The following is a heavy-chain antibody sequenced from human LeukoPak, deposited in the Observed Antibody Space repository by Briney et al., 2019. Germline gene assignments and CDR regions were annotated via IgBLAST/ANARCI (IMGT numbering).Heavy chain of an antibody. CDR1: GGSSSGYY. V-gene: IGHV4-34*01. D-gene: IGHD3-10*01. J-gene: IGHJ4*02. Sequence: SETLSLTCAVSGGSSSGYYWSSIRQTPGRGLERAGEINHSGSTNYNPSLKSRVTISVDTSKNQFSLKLSSVTTADTAVYYCAGRESDGSGSRTFDYWGQGTLVTVSS. CDR2: INHSGST. CDR3: AGRESDGSGSRTFDY.